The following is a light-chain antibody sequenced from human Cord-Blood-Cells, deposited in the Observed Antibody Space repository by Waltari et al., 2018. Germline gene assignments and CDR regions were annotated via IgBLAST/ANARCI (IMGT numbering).Light chain of an antibody. CDR1: QDISNS. J-gene: IGKJ4*01. CDR3: QQYDNLPPLT. Sequence: DIQMTQSPSPLSASVGDRVTITCPASQDISNSLNWYQQKTGKAPKLLIYDASNLETGVPSRFSGSGSGTDFTFTISSLQPEDIATYYCQQYDNLPPLTFGGGTKVEIK. CDR2: DAS. V-gene: IGKV1-33*01.